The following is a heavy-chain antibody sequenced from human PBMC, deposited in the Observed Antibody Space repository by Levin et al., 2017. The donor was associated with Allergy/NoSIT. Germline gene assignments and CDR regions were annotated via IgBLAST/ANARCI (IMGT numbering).Heavy chain of an antibody. V-gene: IGHV1-69*13. Sequence: ASVKVSCKASGGTFSTDGITWVRQAPGQGLEWMGEIVPFYGTTTYSQKFRGRVTITAHASTSPAYMRLSSLSSEDTAMYYCARDKPEIVGSSEAFDIWGQGTMVTVSS. CDR2: IVPFYGTT. D-gene: IGHD1-26*01. CDR3: ARDKPEIVGSSEAFDI. J-gene: IGHJ3*02. CDR1: GGTFSTDG.